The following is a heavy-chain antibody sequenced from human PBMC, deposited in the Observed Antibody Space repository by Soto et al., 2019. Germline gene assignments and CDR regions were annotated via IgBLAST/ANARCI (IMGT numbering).Heavy chain of an antibody. CDR2: IIPMLGMS. CDR3: ATSYGSGSAHFDS. Sequence: QVQLVQSGTEVTKPGSSVTVSCTASGDIFSRSTLSWVRQAPGQRLEWMGRIIPMLGMSNSALKFQGRLTISADTXTNKVYMHLNSLRSDDTAVYYCATSYGSGSAHFDSWGQGTLVTVSS. CDR1: GDIFSRST. D-gene: IGHD3-10*01. J-gene: IGHJ4*02. V-gene: IGHV1-69*02.